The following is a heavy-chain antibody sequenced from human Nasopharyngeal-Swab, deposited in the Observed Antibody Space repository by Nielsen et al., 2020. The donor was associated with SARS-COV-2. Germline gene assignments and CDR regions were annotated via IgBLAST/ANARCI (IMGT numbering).Heavy chain of an antibody. CDR1: GFTFSSYA. CDR2: ISYDGSNK. V-gene: IGHV3-30*04. CDR3: AREAGGVPAAIEGGYYYGMDV. D-gene: IGHD2-2*01. Sequence: GGSLRLSCAASGFTFSSYAMHWVRQAPGKGLEWVAVISYDGSNKYYADSVKGRFTISRDNSKNTLYLQMNSLRAEDTAVYYCAREAGGVPAAIEGGYYYGMDVWGQGTTVTV. J-gene: IGHJ6*02.